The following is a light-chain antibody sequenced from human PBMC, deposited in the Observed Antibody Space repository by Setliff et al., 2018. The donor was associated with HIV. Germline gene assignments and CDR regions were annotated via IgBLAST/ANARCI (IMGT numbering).Light chain of an antibody. J-gene: IGLJ3*02. V-gene: IGLV7-46*01. CDR3: LLSYGGIGLRV. CDR2: DTR. CDR1: TGAVTSTHY. Sequence: HAVVTQEPSLTVSPGGTGTLTCGSSTGAVTSTHYAYWFPQQPGQAPRTFIYDTRNKQSWTPARFSGSLLGGRAALALSGAQPEDEAVYYCLLSYGGIGLRVFGGGT.